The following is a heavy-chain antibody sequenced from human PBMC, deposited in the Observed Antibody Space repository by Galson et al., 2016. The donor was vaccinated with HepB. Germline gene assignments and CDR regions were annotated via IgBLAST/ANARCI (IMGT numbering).Heavy chain of an antibody. CDR2: ISCSSSYI. Sequence: SLRLSCAASGFTFSSYSMNWVRQAPGKGLEWVSSISCSSSYIYYADSVKGRFTISRDYAKNSLYLQMNSLRAEDTAVYYCARGDIVGAIFDYWGQGTLVTVSS. V-gene: IGHV3-21*01. J-gene: IGHJ4*02. CDR3: ARGDIVGAIFDY. CDR1: GFTFSSYS. D-gene: IGHD1-26*01.